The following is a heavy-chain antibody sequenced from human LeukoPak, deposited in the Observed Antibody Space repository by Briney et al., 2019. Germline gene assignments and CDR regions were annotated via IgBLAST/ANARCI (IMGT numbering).Heavy chain of an antibody. J-gene: IGHJ4*02. D-gene: IGHD6-13*01. CDR3: AKVVQYTASTGTGLDY. Sequence: GGSLRLSCAASGFIFSNYGMHWVRQAPGKGLDWVAVIWYDGSYKYYADSVKGRFTISSDNSKNTLYLQMNSLRAEDTAIYYCAKVVQYTASTGTGLDYWGQGTLVTVSS. V-gene: IGHV3-33*06. CDR1: GFIFSNYG. CDR2: IWYDGSYK.